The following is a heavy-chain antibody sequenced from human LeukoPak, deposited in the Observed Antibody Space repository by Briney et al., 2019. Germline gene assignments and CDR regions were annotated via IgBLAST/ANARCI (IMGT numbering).Heavy chain of an antibody. Sequence: ASVKVSCKVSGYTLTELSMHWVRQAPGKGLEWMGSFDPEDGETIYAQKFQGRVTMTEDTSTDTAYMELSSLRSEDTAVYYCATLGGEVTGYYYYMDVWGKGTTVTVSS. CDR1: GYTLTELS. CDR3: ATLGGEVTGYYYYMDV. V-gene: IGHV1-24*01. CDR2: FDPEDGET. D-gene: IGHD3-10*01. J-gene: IGHJ6*03.